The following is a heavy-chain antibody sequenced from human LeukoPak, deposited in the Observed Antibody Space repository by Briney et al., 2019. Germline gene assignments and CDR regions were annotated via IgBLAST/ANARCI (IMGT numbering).Heavy chain of an antibody. J-gene: IGHJ5*02. CDR2: IKSKSDGETT. D-gene: IGHD1-26*01. CDR1: GFTFTYAW. CDR3: SKGIVGGSTDWLDP. V-gene: IGHV3-15*01. Sequence: GGSLRLSCAASGFTFTYAWMSWVRQAPGKGLEWVGRIKSKSDGETTEYAAPVRGRFTISRDDSKDTLYLHMNNLNTEDTAVYYCSKGIVGGSTDWLDPWGQGTLVTVSS.